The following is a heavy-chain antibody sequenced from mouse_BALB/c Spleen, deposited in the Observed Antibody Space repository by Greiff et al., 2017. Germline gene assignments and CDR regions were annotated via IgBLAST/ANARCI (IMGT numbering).Heavy chain of an antibody. CDR1: GFTFSSYG. CDR2: INSNGGST. D-gene: IGHD2-10*01. V-gene: IGHV5-6-3*01. CDR3: ASAYYGNLAWFAY. Sequence: EVKLMESGGGLVQPGGSLKLSCAASGFTFSSYGMSWVRQTPDKRLELVATINSNGGSTYYPDSVKGRFTISRDNAKNTLYLQMSSLKSEDTAMYYCASAYYGNLAWFAYWGQGTLVTVSA. J-gene: IGHJ3*01.